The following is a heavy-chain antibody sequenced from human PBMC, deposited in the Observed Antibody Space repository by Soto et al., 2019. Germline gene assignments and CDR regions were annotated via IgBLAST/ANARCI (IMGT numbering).Heavy chain of an antibody. CDR3: ASGASRWYPYFFDS. CDR2: IIPYYNTL. Sequence: QAQVVQSGAEVRKPGSSVKLSCKASEGTFNSYAIAWVRQSPGQGLEWMGGIIPYYNTLNYAQKFQDRVTITADDSTNTVYLELSSLRSDDTAVYFCASGASRWYPYFFDSWAQGTLVTVSS. CDR1: EGTFNSYA. D-gene: IGHD6-13*01. J-gene: IGHJ4*02. V-gene: IGHV1-69*01.